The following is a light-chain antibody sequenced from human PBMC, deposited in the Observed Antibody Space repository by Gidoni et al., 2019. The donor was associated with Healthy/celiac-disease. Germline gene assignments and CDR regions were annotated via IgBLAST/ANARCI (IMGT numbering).Light chain of an antibody. J-gene: IGKJ3*01. Sequence: EIVFTQSPATLSLSPGERATLSCRASQSVSSYLAWYQQKPGQAPRLLIYDASNRATGIPARFSGSGSGTDFTLNISSLEPEDFAVYYCQQRSNWLFTFGPGTKVDIK. CDR2: DAS. CDR3: QQRSNWLFT. V-gene: IGKV3-11*01. CDR1: QSVSSY.